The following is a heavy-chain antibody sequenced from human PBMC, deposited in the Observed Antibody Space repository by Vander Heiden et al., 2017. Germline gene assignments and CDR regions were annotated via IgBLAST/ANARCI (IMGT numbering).Heavy chain of an antibody. CDR1: GFTFDGYV. Sequence: EVQLVESGGGLVQPGRSLRLSCAASGFTFDGYVMHGVRKAPGKGLEGVSGITWNSGSIAYADSVKGRFTISRDNAKNSLYLQMNSLRVEDTAVYYCAKDMRGNSYYGMDVWGQGTTVTVSS. V-gene: IGHV3-9*01. D-gene: IGHD1-1*01. CDR2: ITWNSGSI. J-gene: IGHJ6*02. CDR3: AKDMRGNSYYGMDV.